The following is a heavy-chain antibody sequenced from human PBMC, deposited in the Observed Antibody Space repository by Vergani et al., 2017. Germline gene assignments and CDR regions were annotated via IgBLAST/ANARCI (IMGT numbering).Heavy chain of an antibody. J-gene: IGHJ4*02. CDR3: AREGATRLPDY. CDR2: INHSGST. CDR1: GYSISSGYY. Sequence: QVQLQESGPGLVKPSETLSLTCTVSGYSISSGYYWGWVRQPPGKGLWWIGSINHSGSTYYNPSLKSRVTISVDTSKNQFSLKLSSVTAADAAVYYCAREGATRLPDYWGQGTLVTVSS. V-gene: IGHV4-38-2*02. D-gene: IGHD5-12*01.